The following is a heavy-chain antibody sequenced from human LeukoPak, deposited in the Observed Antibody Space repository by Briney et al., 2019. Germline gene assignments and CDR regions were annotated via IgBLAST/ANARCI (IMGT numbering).Heavy chain of an antibody. V-gene: IGHV4-30-4*01. J-gene: IGHJ5*02. D-gene: IGHD4-11*01. CDR2: IYYSGST. CDR3: ATLAYSNRGWFDP. Sequence: SETLSLTCTVSGGSLSSGDYYWSWIRQPPGKGLEWIGYIYYSGSTYYNPSLKSRVTISVDTSKNQFSLRLNSVTAADTAVYYCATLAYSNRGWFDPWGQGTLVTVSS. CDR1: GGSLSSGDYY.